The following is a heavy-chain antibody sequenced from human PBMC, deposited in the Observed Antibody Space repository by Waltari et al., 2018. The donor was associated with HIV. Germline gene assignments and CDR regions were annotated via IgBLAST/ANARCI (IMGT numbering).Heavy chain of an antibody. CDR2: IKSKTDGGTT. CDR3: TTDQDSGWYLLDAFDI. V-gene: IGHV3-15*01. J-gene: IGHJ3*02. D-gene: IGHD6-19*01. Sequence: EVHLVESGGGLVKPGGSLRLACAASGFTFRNAWMSWVRQAPGRGLEWVGRIKSKTDGGTTDYAAPVKGRFTISRDDSKNTLYLQMNSLKTEDTAVYYCTTDQDSGWYLLDAFDIWGQGTMVTVSS. CDR1: GFTFRNAW.